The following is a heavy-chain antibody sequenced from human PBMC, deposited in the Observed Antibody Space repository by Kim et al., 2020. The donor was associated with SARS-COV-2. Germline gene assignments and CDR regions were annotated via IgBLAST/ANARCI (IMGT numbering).Heavy chain of an antibody. D-gene: IGHD5-12*01. CDR3: ARGGIVATIRGYFDY. V-gene: IGHV1-46*01. CDR1: GYTFTSYY. Sequence: ASVKVSCKASGYTFTSYYMHWVRQAPGQGLEWMGIINPSGGSTSYAQKFQGRVTMTRDTSTSTVYMELSSLRSEDTAVYYCARGGIVATIRGYFDYWGQGTLVTVSS. CDR2: INPSGGST. J-gene: IGHJ4*02.